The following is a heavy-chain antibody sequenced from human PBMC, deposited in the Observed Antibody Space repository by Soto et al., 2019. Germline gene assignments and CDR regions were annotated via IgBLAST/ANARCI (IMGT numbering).Heavy chain of an antibody. CDR2: IFHSGNA. D-gene: IGHD2-15*01. Sequence: SETLSLTCTVSGGSMRNVYWSWIRQPPGKRLEWIGFIFHSGNAKYNPSLKSRVTISMDTSKSQFSLSLDSVTAADTAVYFCARAHAPTLPFDYWGLGTLVTVSS. CDR3: ARAHAPTLPFDY. CDR1: GGSMRNVY. J-gene: IGHJ4*01. V-gene: IGHV4-59*01.